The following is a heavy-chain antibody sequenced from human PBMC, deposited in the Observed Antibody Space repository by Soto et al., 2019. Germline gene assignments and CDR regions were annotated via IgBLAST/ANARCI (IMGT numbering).Heavy chain of an antibody. Sequence: QVQLVESGGGVVQPGRSLRLSCAASGFTFSSYAMYWVRQAPGKGLEWVAVILYDGSTKYYADSVKVRFTISRDNSKNTQYLQMNSLRAEDTAVYYCARDNGVFGIQGAGMDVWGQGTTVTVSS. V-gene: IGHV3-30-3*01. CDR3: ARDNGVFGIQGAGMDV. CDR2: ILYDGSTK. CDR1: GFTFSSYA. D-gene: IGHD3-3*01. J-gene: IGHJ6*02.